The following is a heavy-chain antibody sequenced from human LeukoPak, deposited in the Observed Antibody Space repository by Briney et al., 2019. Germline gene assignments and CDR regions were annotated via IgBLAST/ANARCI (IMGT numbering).Heavy chain of an antibody. D-gene: IGHD5-12*01. V-gene: IGHV1-46*01. J-gene: IGHJ4*02. CDR2: INPSGGST. Sequence: ASVKVSCKASGYTFTSYYMHWVRQAPGQGLEWMGIINPSGGSTYYAQKFQGRVTMTRDTSPSTVYMELSSLRSEDTAVYYCAREGNVDIVATIDFGYWGQGTLVVVSS. CDR1: GYTFTSYY. CDR3: AREGNVDIVATIDFGY.